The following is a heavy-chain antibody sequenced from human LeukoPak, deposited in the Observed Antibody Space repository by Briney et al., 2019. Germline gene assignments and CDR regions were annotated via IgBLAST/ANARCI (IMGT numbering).Heavy chain of an antibody. D-gene: IGHD6-19*01. V-gene: IGHV3-30*18. J-gene: IGHJ6*02. CDR2: ISSDGTNK. Sequence: GGSLRLSCAASGFIFSTYGMHWVRQAPGKGLEWVAVISSDGTNKYHADSVKGRFTISRDNSKNTLYLQMNSLRAEDTAVYYCAKDPIAVAGNNYYRMDVWGQGTTVSVSS. CDR1: GFIFSTYG. CDR3: AKDPIAVAGNNYYRMDV.